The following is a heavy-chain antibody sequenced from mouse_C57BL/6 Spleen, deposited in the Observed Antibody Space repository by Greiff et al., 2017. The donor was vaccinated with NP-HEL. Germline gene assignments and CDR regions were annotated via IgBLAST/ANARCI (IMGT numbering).Heavy chain of an antibody. CDR3: TPYYDYPWFAY. V-gene: IGHV5-9-1*02. J-gene: IGHJ3*01. Sequence: EVKLVESGEGLVKPGGSLKLSCAASGFTFSSYAMSWVRQTPEKRLEWVAYISSGGDYIYYADTVKGRFTISRDNARNTLYLQMSSLKSEDTAMYYCTPYYDYPWFAYWGQGTLVTVSA. CDR2: ISSGGDYI. D-gene: IGHD2-4*01. CDR1: GFTFSSYA.